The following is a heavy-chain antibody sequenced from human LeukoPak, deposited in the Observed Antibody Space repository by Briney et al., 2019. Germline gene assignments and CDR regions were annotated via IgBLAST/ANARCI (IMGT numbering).Heavy chain of an antibody. Sequence: TGGSLRLSCAASGFTFSSYSMNWVRQAPGKGLEWVSYISSSSSTIYYADSVKGRFTISRDNAKNSLYLQMNSLRAEDTAVYYCAGDDYGETLDYWGQGTLVTVSS. D-gene: IGHD4-17*01. V-gene: IGHV3-48*01. CDR1: GFTFSSYS. J-gene: IGHJ4*02. CDR3: AGDDYGETLDY. CDR2: ISSSSSTI.